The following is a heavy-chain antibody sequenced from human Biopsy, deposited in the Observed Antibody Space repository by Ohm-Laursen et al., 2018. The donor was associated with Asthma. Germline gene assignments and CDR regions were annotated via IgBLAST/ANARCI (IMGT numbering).Heavy chain of an antibody. J-gene: IGHJ6*02. CDR3: ARDQRYKVQGPFFYGMDV. V-gene: IGHV3-30*19. D-gene: IGHD1-14*01. CDR1: GFTFSHYG. CDR2: ISFDGKNK. Sequence: SLRLSCTASGFTFSHYGMHWVRQAPGKGLEWIAVISFDGKNKYYGDSVQGRLTVSRDNSNNTLFLQMNRLRGEDSALHFCARDQRYKVQGPFFYGMDVWGQGTTVTASS.